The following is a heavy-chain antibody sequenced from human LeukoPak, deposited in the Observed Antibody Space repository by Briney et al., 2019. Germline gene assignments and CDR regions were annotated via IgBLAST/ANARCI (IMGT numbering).Heavy chain of an antibody. J-gene: IGHJ4*02. Sequence: GASVKVSCKASGYTFTSYGISWVRQAPGQGLEWMGGIIPIFGTANYAQKFQGRATMTTDTSTSTAYMELRSLRSDDTAVYYCARGSFPSDDILTGPFDNWGQGTLVTVSS. CDR3: ARGSFPSDDILTGPFDN. CDR2: IIPIFGTA. D-gene: IGHD3-9*01. CDR1: GYTFTSYG. V-gene: IGHV1-18*01.